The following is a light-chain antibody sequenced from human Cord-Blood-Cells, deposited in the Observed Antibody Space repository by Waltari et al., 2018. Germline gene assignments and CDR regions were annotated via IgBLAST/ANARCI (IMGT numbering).Light chain of an antibody. J-gene: IGLJ3*02. CDR3: CSYAGSSWV. CDR1: SSDVGSYNL. CDR2: EVS. V-gene: IGLV2-23*02. Sequence: QSALTQPASVSGSPGQSITISCTGPSSDVGSYNLVSWYQQHPGKAPKLMIYEVSKRPSGVSNRFSGSKSGNTASLTISGLQAEDEADYYCCSYAGSSWVFGGGTKLTVL.